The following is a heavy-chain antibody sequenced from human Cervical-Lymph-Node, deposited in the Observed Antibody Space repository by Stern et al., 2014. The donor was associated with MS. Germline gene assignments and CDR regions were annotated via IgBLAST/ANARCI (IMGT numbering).Heavy chain of an antibody. V-gene: IGHV1-46*02. J-gene: IGHJ4*02. CDR2: FSPSGSRT. Sequence: QMQLVQSGAAMRKPAASVKLSCEASGYTFNSYYIHWVRQPLGQGLEWLAVFSPSGSRTTYAQRLQGRVTVTGDTSTSTVYMELTGLKSEDTAVYYCARVLSLATSDSWGQGTLVVVSS. CDR1: GYTFNSYY. CDR3: ARVLSLATSDS. D-gene: IGHD1-1*01.